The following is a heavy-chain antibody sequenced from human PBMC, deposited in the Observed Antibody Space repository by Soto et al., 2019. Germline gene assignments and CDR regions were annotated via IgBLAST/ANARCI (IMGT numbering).Heavy chain of an antibody. CDR3: VKGEGDY. V-gene: IGHV4-59*01. CDR1: GGSISDYY. J-gene: IGHJ4*02. Sequence: QVQLQESGPGLVKPSETLSLTCTVSGGSISDYYWSWIRQPPGKGLEWIGYIYDNGNTKYNPSLKSRVTISEDTSKNQFFLRLSSVTAADTAVYCCVKGEGDYWGQGTLVTVSS. CDR2: IYDNGNT.